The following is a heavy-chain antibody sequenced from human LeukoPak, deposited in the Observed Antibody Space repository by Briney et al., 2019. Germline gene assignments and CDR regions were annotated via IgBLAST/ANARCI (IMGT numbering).Heavy chain of an antibody. Sequence: PSETLSLTCAVYGGSFSGYYWSWIRQPPGKGLEWIGEINHSGSTNYNPSLKSRVTMSVDTSKNQFSLKLSSVTAADTAVYYCARVRYCSSTSCYFSYYFDCWGQGTLVTVSS. CDR1: GGSFSGYY. V-gene: IGHV4-34*01. D-gene: IGHD2-2*01. J-gene: IGHJ4*02. CDR2: INHSGST. CDR3: ARVRYCSSTSCYFSYYFDC.